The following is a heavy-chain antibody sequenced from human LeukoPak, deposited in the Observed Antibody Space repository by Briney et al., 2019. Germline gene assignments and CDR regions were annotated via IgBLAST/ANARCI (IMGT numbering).Heavy chain of an antibody. D-gene: IGHD3-3*01. CDR3: ARGNGFLEWFDFDY. V-gene: IGHV1-8*02. J-gene: IGHJ4*02. Sequence: ASVKVSCKASGGTFSSYTINWVRQATGQGLEWMGWMNPNSGNTGYAQKFQGRVTMTRNTSISTAYMELSSLRSEDTAVYYCARGNGFLEWFDFDYWGQGTLVTVSS. CDR1: GGTFSSYT. CDR2: MNPNSGNT.